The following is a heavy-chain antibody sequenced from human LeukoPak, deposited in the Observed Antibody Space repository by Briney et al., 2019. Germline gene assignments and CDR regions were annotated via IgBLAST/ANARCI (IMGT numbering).Heavy chain of an antibody. D-gene: IGHD5-18*01. V-gene: IGHV4-39*07. CDR3: ARSMVIGWFDP. CDR1: GGSISSSSYF. CDR2: ISYSENT. Sequence: SETLSLTCTVSGGSISSSSYFWGWIRQPPGKGLEWIGSISYSENTYYNPSLKSRVTISEDKSKNQFSLKLSSVTAADTAVYYCARSMVIGWFDPWGQGTLVTVSS. J-gene: IGHJ5*02.